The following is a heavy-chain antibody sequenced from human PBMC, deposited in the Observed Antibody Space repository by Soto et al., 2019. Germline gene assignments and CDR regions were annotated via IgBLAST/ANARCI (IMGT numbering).Heavy chain of an antibody. CDR3: AYSTGWYRHDV. CDR1: GDSISNSRW. D-gene: IGHD6-19*01. J-gene: IGHJ3*01. Sequence: QVQLQESGPGPVKPSGTLSLTCAVSGDSISNSRWWTWVRQPPGKGLEWIGDIFHSGDTNYNPSLKSRVFISVDKSQNQFSLKVSSVTAADTAVYYCAYSTGWYRHDVWGQGTVVTVSS. CDR2: IFHSGDT. V-gene: IGHV4-4*02.